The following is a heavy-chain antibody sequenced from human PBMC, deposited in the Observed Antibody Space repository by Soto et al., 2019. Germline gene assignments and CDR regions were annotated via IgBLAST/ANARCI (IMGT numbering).Heavy chain of an antibody. D-gene: IGHD4-17*01. CDR2: ISSSSSTI. V-gene: IGHV3-48*01. Sequence: SLRLSCAASGFTFSSYSMNWVRQAPGKGLEWVSYISSSSSTIYYADSVKGRFTISRDNAKNSLYLQMNSLRAEDTAVYYCARSSAFTVTTGFFFDYWGQGTLVTVSS. J-gene: IGHJ4*02. CDR1: GFTFSSYS. CDR3: ARSSAFTVTTGFFFDY.